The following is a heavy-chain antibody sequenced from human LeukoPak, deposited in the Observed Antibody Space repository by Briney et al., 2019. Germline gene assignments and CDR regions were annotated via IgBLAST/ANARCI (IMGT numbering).Heavy chain of an antibody. D-gene: IGHD2-15*01. CDR1: GFTFSSYA. CDR3: ARVGCSGGSCYFFGDYFDY. V-gene: IGHV3-23*01. Sequence: GGSLRLSCAASGFTFSSYAMNWVRQAPGKGLEWVSAITGSGGRTYYADSVKGRFTISRDNSKNTLYLQMNSLRAEDTAVYYCARVGCSGGSCYFFGDYFDYWGQGTLVTVSS. J-gene: IGHJ4*02. CDR2: ITGSGGRT.